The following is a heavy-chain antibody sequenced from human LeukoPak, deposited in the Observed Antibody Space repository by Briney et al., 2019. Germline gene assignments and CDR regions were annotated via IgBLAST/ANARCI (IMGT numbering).Heavy chain of an antibody. CDR3: ARDKVVVFVSTTLPEI. Sequence: GGSLRLSCAASGFTFSNYAMSWVRQAPGKGLEWVSAISGSGGSTFHADSVKGRLIISRDNSKNMLYLQLNSLRVEDTAVYYCARDKVVVFVSTTLPEIWGQGTMVTVSS. J-gene: IGHJ3*02. D-gene: IGHD1-26*01. V-gene: IGHV3-23*01. CDR1: GFTFSNYA. CDR2: ISGSGGST.